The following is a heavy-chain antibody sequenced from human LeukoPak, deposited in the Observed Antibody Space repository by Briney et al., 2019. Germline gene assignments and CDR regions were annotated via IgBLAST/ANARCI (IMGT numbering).Heavy chain of an antibody. J-gene: IGHJ4*02. Sequence: GGALRLSCAASGFTFSTYTMNWVRQAPGKGLEWVSSIPASGTYSHHADSVKGRFTISRDNAKNSLYLDRDNLRAEDTAVYYCVRGDSRDYWGQGTLVTVSS. CDR1: GFTFSTYT. D-gene: IGHD6-13*01. CDR2: IPASGTYS. CDR3: VRGDSRDY. V-gene: IGHV3-21*01.